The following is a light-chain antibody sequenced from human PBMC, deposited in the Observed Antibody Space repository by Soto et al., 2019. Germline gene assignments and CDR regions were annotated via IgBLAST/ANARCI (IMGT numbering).Light chain of an antibody. J-gene: IGLJ1*01. V-gene: IGLV2-14*01. CDR1: SSDIGGYNY. Sequence: QSALTQPASVSGSPGQSITISCTGTSSDIGGYNYVSWYQQHPGKVPKLIIYEVTNRPSGVSNRFSGSKSGNTASLTISGLQHEDEADYYCSSYASGSLGVFGTGTKLTVL. CDR2: EVT. CDR3: SSYASGSLGV.